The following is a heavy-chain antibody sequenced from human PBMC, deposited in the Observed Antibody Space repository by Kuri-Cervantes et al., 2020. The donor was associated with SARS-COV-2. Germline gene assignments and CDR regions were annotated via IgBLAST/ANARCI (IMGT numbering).Heavy chain of an antibody. CDR3: ARDQTYYNFWSGRGFFDD. D-gene: IGHD3-3*01. Sequence: GESLKISCAASGFTFSSYWMSWVRQAPGKGLEWVANIKQDGSEKYYVDSVKGRFTVFRDNAKNSLYLQMNSLRVEDTGLYYCARDQTYYNFWSGRGFFDDWGQGTLVTVSS. CDR2: IKQDGSEK. V-gene: IGHV3-7*03. CDR1: GFTFSSYW. J-gene: IGHJ5*02.